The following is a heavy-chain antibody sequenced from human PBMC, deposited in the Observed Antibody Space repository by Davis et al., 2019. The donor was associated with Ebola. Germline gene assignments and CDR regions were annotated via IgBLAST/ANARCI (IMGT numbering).Heavy chain of an antibody. V-gene: IGHV3-23*01. CDR2: ISGSGGST. J-gene: IGHJ6*02. Sequence: PGGSLRLSCAASGFTFSSYAMHWVRQAPGKGLEWVSAISGSGGSTYYADSVKGRFTISRDNSKNTLYLQMNSLRDEDTAVYYCALELVVVGQGYYYGMDVWGQGTTVTVSS. CDR3: ALELVVVGQGYYYGMDV. D-gene: IGHD2-15*01. CDR1: GFTFSSYA.